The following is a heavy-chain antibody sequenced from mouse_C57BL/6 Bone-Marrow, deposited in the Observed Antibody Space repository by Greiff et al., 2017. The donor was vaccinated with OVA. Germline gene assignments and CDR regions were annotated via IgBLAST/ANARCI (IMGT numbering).Heavy chain of an antibody. CDR3: ARLKTAQAPCDY. D-gene: IGHD3-2*02. Sequence: EVKLVESGGDLVKPGGSLKLSCAASGFTFSSYGMSWVRQTPDKRLEWVATISSGGSYTYYPDSVKGRFTISRDNAKNTLYLQMSSLKSEDTAMYYCARLKTAQAPCDYWGQGTTLTVSS. CDR1: GFTFSSYG. V-gene: IGHV5-6*02. CDR2: ISSGGSYT. J-gene: IGHJ2*01.